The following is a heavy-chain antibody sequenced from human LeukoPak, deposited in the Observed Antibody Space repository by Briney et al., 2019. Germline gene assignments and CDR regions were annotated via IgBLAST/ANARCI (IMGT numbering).Heavy chain of an antibody. D-gene: IGHD6-13*01. CDR1: GFTFSSYS. V-gene: IGHV3-23*01. J-gene: IGHJ4*02. CDR3: AKADQFDSSYFDY. Sequence: GGSLRLSCAASGFTFSSYSMSWVRQAPGKGLEWVSSISGSGGRIDYADSVKGRFTISRDNSKNTLYLQMNSLRAEDTAVYYCAKADQFDSSYFDYWGQGTLVTVSS. CDR2: ISGSGGRI.